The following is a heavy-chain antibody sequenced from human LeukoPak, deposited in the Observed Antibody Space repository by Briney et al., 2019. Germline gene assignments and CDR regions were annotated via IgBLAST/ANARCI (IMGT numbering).Heavy chain of an antibody. CDR2: INAGNGNT. Sequence: GASVKVSCKASGYTFTSYAMHWVRQAPGQRLEWMGWINAGNGNTKYSQKFQGRVTITRDTSASTAYMELSRLRSEDTAVYYCARELGYCSGGSCLHEDYWGQGTLVTVSS. CDR1: GYTFTSYA. D-gene: IGHD2-15*01. CDR3: ARELGYCSGGSCLHEDY. V-gene: IGHV1-3*01. J-gene: IGHJ4*02.